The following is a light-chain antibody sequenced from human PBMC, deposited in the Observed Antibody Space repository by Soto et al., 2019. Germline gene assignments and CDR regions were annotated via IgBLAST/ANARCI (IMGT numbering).Light chain of an antibody. CDR1: QSVNTN. CDR3: QQHGSSPPIS. Sequence: EIVMTQSPATLSVSPGKSATLSCRASQSVNTNLAWYQQKPGRAPRLLIHGASTRATGIPARFSGSGSGTEFTLNISSLEPEDFAVYYCQQHGSSPPISFGEGTRLEIK. V-gene: IGKV3-15*01. J-gene: IGKJ5*01. CDR2: GAS.